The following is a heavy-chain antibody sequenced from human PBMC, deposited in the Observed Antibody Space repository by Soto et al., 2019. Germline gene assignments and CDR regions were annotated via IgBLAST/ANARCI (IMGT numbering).Heavy chain of an antibody. D-gene: IGHD6-13*01. J-gene: IGHJ4*02. CDR3: ARLLAAAGAWDY. CDR2: IYPGDSES. V-gene: IGHV5-51*01. CDR1: GYRFTNYW. Sequence: GESLKISCQGSGYRFTNYWIGGVRQMPGKGLEYMGIIYPGDSESRYSPSFQGQVTSSADKSISTAYLQWSSLKASDTAIYYCARLLAAAGAWDYWGQGTLVTVSS.